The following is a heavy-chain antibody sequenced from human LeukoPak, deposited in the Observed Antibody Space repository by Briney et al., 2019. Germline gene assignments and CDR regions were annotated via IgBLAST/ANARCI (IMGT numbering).Heavy chain of an antibody. CDR3: AREGGSYSAEYFEH. Sequence: SETLSLTCAVYGGSFSGYYWSWIRQPPGKGLEWIGEINHSGSTNYNPSLKSRVTISVDTSKNQFSLKLSSVTAADTAVYYCAREGGSYSAEYFEHWGQGTLVTVSS. V-gene: IGHV4-34*01. D-gene: IGHD1-26*01. CDR2: INHSGST. J-gene: IGHJ1*01. CDR1: GGSFSGYY.